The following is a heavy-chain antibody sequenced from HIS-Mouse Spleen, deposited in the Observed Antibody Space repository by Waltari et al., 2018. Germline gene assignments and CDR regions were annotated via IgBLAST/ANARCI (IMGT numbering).Heavy chain of an antibody. D-gene: IGHD6-13*01. CDR2: IYYSGST. Sequence: QLQLQESGPGLVKPSETLSLTCTVSGGSISSSSSYWGWIRQPPGKGLGWIWSIYYSGSTYYNPSPKSRVTISVDPSKNQFSLKLSSVTAADTAVYYCAREIPYSSSWYDWYFDLWGRGTLVTVSS. V-gene: IGHV4-39*07. CDR1: GGSISSSSSY. CDR3: AREIPYSSSWYDWYFDL. J-gene: IGHJ2*01.